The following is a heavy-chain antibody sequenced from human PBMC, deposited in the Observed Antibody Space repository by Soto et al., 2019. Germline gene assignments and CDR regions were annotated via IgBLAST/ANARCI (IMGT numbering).Heavy chain of an antibody. V-gene: IGHV3-30*18. CDR1: GFTFSSYG. D-gene: IGHD3-22*01. Sequence: QVQLVESGGGLVQPGRSLRLSCAASGFTFSSYGMHWVRQAPGKGLEWVAVISYDGSNKYYADSVKGRFTISRDNSKNTLYLQMNSLRAEDTAVYYCAKDHTMIGVGPFDYWGQGTLVTVSS. J-gene: IGHJ4*02. CDR3: AKDHTMIGVGPFDY. CDR2: ISYDGSNK.